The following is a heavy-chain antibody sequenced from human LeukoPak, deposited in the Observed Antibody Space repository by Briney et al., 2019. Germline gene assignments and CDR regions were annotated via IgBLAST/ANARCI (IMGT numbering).Heavy chain of an antibody. V-gene: IGHV3-66*01. CDR3: ASGFSSSPYFDY. D-gene: IGHD6-6*01. CDR2: IYSGGST. J-gene: IGHJ4*02. Sequence: PGGSLRLSCAAPGFTVSSNYMSWVRQAPGKGLEWVSVIYSGGSTDYKDSVKDRFIISRDNSKNTPYLQMNSLRDEDTAVYYCASGFSSSPYFDYWGQGTLVTVSS. CDR1: GFTVSSNY.